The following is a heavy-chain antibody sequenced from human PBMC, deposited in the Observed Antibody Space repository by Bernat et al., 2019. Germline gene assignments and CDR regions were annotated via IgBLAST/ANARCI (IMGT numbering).Heavy chain of an antibody. CDR3: TTEFLIVATIPPFFDY. CDR1: GFTFSNAW. Sequence: EVQLVESGGGLVKPGGSLRLSCAASGFTFSNAWMSWVRQAPGKGLEWVGRIKSKTDGGTTDYAAPVKGRFTISRDDSKNTLYLQMNSLKTEDTAVYYCTTEFLIVATIPPFFDYWGQGTLVTVSS. CDR2: IKSKTDGGTT. V-gene: IGHV3-15*01. D-gene: IGHD5-12*01. J-gene: IGHJ4*02.